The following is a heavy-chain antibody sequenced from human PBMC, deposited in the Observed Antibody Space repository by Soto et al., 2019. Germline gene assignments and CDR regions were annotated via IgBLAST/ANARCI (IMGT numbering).Heavy chain of an antibody. CDR3: ARTFGGHLYSYDF. Sequence: GESLKISCKGSGYKPSTWHNFTSYWIAWVRQMPGKGLEWMGIIYPGDSETRYSPSFQGQVTISADKSINTAYLQWSSLKASDTAIYYCARTFGGHLYSYDFWGQGTLVTVSS. CDR2: IYPGDSET. D-gene: IGHD3-16*01. J-gene: IGHJ4*02. V-gene: IGHV5-51*01. CDR1: GYKPSTWHNFTSYW.